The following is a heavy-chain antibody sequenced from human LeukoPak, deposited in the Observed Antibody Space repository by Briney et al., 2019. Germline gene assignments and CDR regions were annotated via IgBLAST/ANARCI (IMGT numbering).Heavy chain of an antibody. CDR3: AKDPYSYGSYFDY. D-gene: IGHD5-18*01. Sequence: PGGSLRLSCAASGFTFSGCGMHWVRQAPGKGLEWVAFIWYDGRDKYYADSVKGQFTISRDNSKNTLYLQMSSLRAEDTAVYYCAKDPYSYGSYFDYWGQGTLVPVSS. CDR1: GFTFSGCG. V-gene: IGHV3-30*02. CDR2: IWYDGRDK. J-gene: IGHJ4*02.